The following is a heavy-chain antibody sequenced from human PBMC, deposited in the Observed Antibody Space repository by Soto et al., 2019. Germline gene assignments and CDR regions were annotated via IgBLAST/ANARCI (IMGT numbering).Heavy chain of an antibody. CDR2: IYYSGST. Sequence: LASAVSGDSSDRGGYSWGGIRQHPKKGLEWIGYIYYSGSTYYNPSLKSRVTISVDTSKNQFSLKLSSVTAADTAVYYCARDPNYYYQDG. CDR1: GDSSDRGGYS. J-gene: IGHJ6*01. D-gene: IGHD7-27*01. V-gene: IGHV4-31*11. CDR3: ARDPNYYYQDG.